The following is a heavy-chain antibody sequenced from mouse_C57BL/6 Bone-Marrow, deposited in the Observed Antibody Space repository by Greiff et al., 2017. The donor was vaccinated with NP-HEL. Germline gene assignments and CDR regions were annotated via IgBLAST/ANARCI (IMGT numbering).Heavy chain of an antibody. J-gene: IGHJ1*03. D-gene: IGHD1-1*01. Sequence: VQLVESGGGLVQPGESLKLSCESTEYEFPSHDMPWVRKTPEKRLELVAAINSDGGSTYYPDTLERRSIISRDNAKKTLYLQMSSLRSEDTALYYCARHGITTVVADWYFDVWGTGTTVTVTS. V-gene: IGHV5-2*01. CDR3: ARHGITTVVADWYFDV. CDR1: EYEFPSHD. CDR2: INSDGGST.